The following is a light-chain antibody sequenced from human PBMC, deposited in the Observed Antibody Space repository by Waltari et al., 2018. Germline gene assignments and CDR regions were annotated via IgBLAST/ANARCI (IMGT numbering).Light chain of an antibody. CDR3: NSYTTTSIL. Sequence: QSALTQPASVSGSPGQSITISCPGISSDLDGYNYVSWYQQHPDKSPKPIIYDVLNRPSGVSNRFSGSKSGNTASLTISGVQSEDEAEYFCNSYTTTSILFGGGTQLTVL. CDR1: SSDLDGYNY. CDR2: DVL. J-gene: IGLJ2*01. V-gene: IGLV2-14*03.